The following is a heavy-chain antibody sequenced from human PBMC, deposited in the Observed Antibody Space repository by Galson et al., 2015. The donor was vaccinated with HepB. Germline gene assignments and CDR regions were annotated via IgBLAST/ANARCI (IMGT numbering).Heavy chain of an antibody. Sequence: LRLSCAASGFTFSSYSMNWVRPAPGKGLEWVTYISNSSSTIYYADSVKGRFTISRDNAKNSLYLQMNSLRAEDTAVYYCARVGSIAVAGLVMRPFDYWGQGTLVTVSS. CDR1: GFTFSSYS. CDR2: ISNSSSTI. D-gene: IGHD6-19*01. J-gene: IGHJ4*02. CDR3: ARVGSIAVAGLVMRPFDY. V-gene: IGHV3-48*01.